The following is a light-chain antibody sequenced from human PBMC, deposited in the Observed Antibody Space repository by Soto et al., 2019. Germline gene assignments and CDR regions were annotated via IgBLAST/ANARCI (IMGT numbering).Light chain of an antibody. Sequence: QSVLTQPASVSGSPGQSITISCTGTISDVGGYNFVSWYQQYPGKAPKLMICDVSNRPSGVSNRFSGSKSGNTASLTISGLHAEDEADYYCSSFTGSNYVFGTGTKVTV. J-gene: IGLJ1*01. CDR1: ISDVGGYNF. CDR3: SSFTGSNYV. CDR2: DVS. V-gene: IGLV2-14*03.